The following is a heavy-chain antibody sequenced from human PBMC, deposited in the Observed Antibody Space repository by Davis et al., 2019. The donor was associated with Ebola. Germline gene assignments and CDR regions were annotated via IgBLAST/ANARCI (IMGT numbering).Heavy chain of an antibody. D-gene: IGHD6-19*01. CDR3: SRERGSSGWAIVDS. Sequence: PGGSLRLSCAASGFTFSGSAMHWVRQASGNGLEWVGRIKSNSNNYATAYAASVKGRFTISRDDSKNTAYLQMNSLKTEDTAVYYCSRERGSSGWAIVDSWGQGTLVTVSS. CDR2: IKSNSNNYAT. CDR1: GFTFSGSA. J-gene: IGHJ4*02. V-gene: IGHV3-73*01.